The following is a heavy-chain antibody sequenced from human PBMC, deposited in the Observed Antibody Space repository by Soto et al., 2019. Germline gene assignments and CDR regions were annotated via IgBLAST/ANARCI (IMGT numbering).Heavy chain of an antibody. J-gene: IGHJ6*02. CDR2: INPKSGGT. V-gene: IGHV1-2*04. CDR3: AADAHRDDFWSSYPYYYYSMDV. CDR1: GYSFTYYH. Sequence: GVSVKGACKASGYSFTYYHIHWVRQAPGQGLEWLGRINPKSGGTSTAQKFQGWVTMTTDTSIRTASMELSGLRPEDTAIYYCAADAHRDDFWSSYPYYYYSMDVWGQGTTVTVSS. D-gene: IGHD3-3*01.